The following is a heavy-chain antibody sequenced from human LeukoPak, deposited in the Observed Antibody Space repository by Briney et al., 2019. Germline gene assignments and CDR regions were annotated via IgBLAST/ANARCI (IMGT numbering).Heavy chain of an antibody. Sequence: GGSLRLSCAASGFVFSRTAMTWVRQAPGKGLEWISTISGSSITTYYADSVRGRFTISRDNSKNTLYLQMNSLRAEDTAVYYCAKPTIFGSTFSFDYWGQGSLVTVSS. CDR3: AKPTIFGSTFSFDY. CDR1: GFVFSRTA. CDR2: ISGSSITT. J-gene: IGHJ4*02. V-gene: IGHV3-23*01. D-gene: IGHD3-3*01.